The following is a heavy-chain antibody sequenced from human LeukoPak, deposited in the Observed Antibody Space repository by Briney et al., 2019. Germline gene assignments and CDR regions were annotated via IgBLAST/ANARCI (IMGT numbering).Heavy chain of an antibody. Sequence: PGGSQRLSCAASGFTFDDYTMYWVRQAPGKGLEWVSLISWDGGTTYYADSVKGRFTISRDNSKNSLYLQMNSLRIEDTALYYCAKEMVVSAALDYWGQGTLVTVSS. J-gene: IGHJ4*02. CDR1: GFTFDDYT. D-gene: IGHD2-21*02. CDR3: AKEMVVSAALDY. CDR2: ISWDGGTT. V-gene: IGHV3-43*01.